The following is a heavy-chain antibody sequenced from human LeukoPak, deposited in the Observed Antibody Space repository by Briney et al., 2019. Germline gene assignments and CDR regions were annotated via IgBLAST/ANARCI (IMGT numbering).Heavy chain of an antibody. CDR1: GGSISSGGYY. D-gene: IGHD3-22*01. CDR3: ASLTYYDSSGYYSPVYYFDY. V-gene: IGHV4-31*03. CDR2: IYYSGST. J-gene: IGHJ4*02. Sequence: SETLSLTCTVSGGSISSGGYYWSWIRQHPGKGLEWIGYIYYSGSTYYNPSLKSRVTISVDTSKNQFSLKLSSVTAADTAVYYCASLTYYDSSGYYSPVYYFDYWGQGTLVTVSS.